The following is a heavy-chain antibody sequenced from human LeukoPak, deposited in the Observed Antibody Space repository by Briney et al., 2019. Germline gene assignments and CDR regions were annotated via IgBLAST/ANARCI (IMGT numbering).Heavy chain of an antibody. Sequence: GGSLRLSCAASGITFTSYAMSWVRQAPGKGLEWVSGISGTGANTYYGDSVKGRFTISRDNSKNTLYLQMNSLRAEDTAVYYCAKDRQWLVFDYWGQGTLVTVSS. D-gene: IGHD6-19*01. CDR2: ISGTGANT. CDR3: AKDRQWLVFDY. J-gene: IGHJ4*02. V-gene: IGHV3-23*01. CDR1: GITFTSYA.